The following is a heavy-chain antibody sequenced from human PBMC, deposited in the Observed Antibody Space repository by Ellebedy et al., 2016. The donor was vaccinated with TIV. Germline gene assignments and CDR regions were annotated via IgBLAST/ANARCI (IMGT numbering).Heavy chain of an antibody. CDR3: TRRTGDNFDF. V-gene: IGHV5-51*01. CDR1: GYTFPNHW. CDR2: IYPGDSDT. Sequence: KVSCKGSGYTFPNHWIGWVRQMPGRGLEWMGRIYPGDSDTIYSPSFEGQVTLSVDASLNTAYLQWSSLKASDTAIYYCTRRTGDNFDFWGQGTRVTVAS. J-gene: IGHJ4*02.